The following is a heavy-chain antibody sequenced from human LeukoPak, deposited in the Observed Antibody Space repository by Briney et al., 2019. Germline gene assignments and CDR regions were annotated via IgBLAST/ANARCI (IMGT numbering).Heavy chain of an antibody. CDR2: IYYSGST. D-gene: IGHD5-18*01. J-gene: IGHJ4*02. CDR1: GGSISSHY. CDR3: ARVEYSYGFFDY. V-gene: IGHV4-59*11. Sequence: SETLSLTCTVSGGSISSHYWSWIRRPPGKGLEWIGYIYYSGSTNYNPSLKSRVTISVDTSKNQFSLKLSSVTAADTAVYYCARVEYSYGFFDYWGQGTLVTVSS.